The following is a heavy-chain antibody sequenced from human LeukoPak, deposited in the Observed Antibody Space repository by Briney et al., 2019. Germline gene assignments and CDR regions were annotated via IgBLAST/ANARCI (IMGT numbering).Heavy chain of an antibody. CDR1: GFTFSFYW. V-gene: IGHV3-7*01. J-gene: IGHJ4*02. CDR2: MKQDGTES. D-gene: IGHD3-16*02. Sequence: PGGSLRLSCVASGFTFSFYWMSWVRQAPGKGLEWVANMKQDGTESQYVDSVKGRFTISRDSAKYSVHLQMNSLRAEDTAVYYCAFGGVIAWYFDYWGQGTLVTVSS. CDR3: AFGGVIAWYFDY.